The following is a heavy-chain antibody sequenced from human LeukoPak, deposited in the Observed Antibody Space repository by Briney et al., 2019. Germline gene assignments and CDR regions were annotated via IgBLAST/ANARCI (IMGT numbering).Heavy chain of an antibody. CDR2: IIPILGIA. V-gene: IGHV1-69*04. CDR3: TRDKGGSYYLDY. J-gene: IGHJ4*02. CDR1: GGTFSSYA. D-gene: IGHD1-26*01. Sequence: SVKVSCKASGGTFSSYAISWVRQAPGQGLEWMGRIIPILGIANYAQKFQGRVTITADKSTSTAYMELSSLRSEDTAVYYCTRDKGGSYYLDYWGQGTLVTVSS.